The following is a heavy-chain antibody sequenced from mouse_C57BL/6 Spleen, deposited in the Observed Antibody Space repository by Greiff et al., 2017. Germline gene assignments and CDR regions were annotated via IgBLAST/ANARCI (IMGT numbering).Heavy chain of an antibody. CDR2: INPYNGDT. CDR1: GYSFTGYF. J-gene: IGHJ4*01. D-gene: IGHD2-3*01. V-gene: IGHV1-37*01. Sequence: VQLKQSGPELVKPGASVKISCKASGYSFTGYFMNWVKQSHGKSLEWIGRINPYNGDTFYNRQFKGKATLTVEQSSSTAHMELLSLPSGDFAVYYCARSGDGYSRDAMDYWGQGTSVTVSS. CDR3: ARSGDGYSRDAMDY.